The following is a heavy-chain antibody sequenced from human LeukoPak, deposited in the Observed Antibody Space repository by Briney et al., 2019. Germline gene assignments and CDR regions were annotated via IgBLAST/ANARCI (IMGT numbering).Heavy chain of an antibody. CDR3: ARPAPFYDFWSGDQFDAFVI. CDR2: MNPYSGNT. D-gene: IGHD3-3*01. V-gene: IGHV1-8*01. Sequence: ASVKVSCKASGYTFTSYDINWVRQATGQGLEWMGWMNPYSGNTSYAQKFQGRVTMTRNTSISNAYSELSRLRSEDTAVYDLARPAPFYDFWSGDQFDAFVIWGQGTMVTVSS. CDR1: GYTFTSYD. J-gene: IGHJ3*02.